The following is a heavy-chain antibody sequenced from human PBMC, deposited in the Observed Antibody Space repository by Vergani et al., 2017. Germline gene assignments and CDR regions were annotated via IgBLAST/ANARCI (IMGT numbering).Heavy chain of an antibody. Sequence: QVQLQQWGAGLLKPSETLSLTCAVYGGSFSGYYWSWIRQHPGKGLEWIGYIYHSGSTYYNPSLKSRVTMSVDNSMNQFFLKLSSVTTADTAVYYCASQEGYCSSTSCYGWFDPWGQGTLVTVSS. CDR1: GGSFSGYY. V-gene: IGHV4-34*01. D-gene: IGHD2-2*01. CDR2: IYHSGST. CDR3: ASQEGYCSSTSCYGWFDP. J-gene: IGHJ5*02.